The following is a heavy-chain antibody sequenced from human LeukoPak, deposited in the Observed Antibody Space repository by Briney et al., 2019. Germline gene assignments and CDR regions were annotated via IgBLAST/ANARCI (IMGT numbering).Heavy chain of an antibody. D-gene: IGHD1-26*01. V-gene: IGHV4-38-2*02. CDR3: VKSGSYYEAFDY. CDR2: IYHGGST. CDR1: GYSISSNYY. J-gene: IGHJ4*02. Sequence: NPSETLSLTCIVSGYSISSNYYWGWIRQPPGKGLEWIGSIYHGGSTFYNPSLKSRLTISVDTSKNQFSLKLSSVTAADTAVYYCVKSGSYYEAFDYWGQGTLVPVSS.